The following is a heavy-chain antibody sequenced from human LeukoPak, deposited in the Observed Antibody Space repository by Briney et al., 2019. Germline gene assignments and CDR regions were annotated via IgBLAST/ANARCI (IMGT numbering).Heavy chain of an antibody. V-gene: IGHV3-74*01. D-gene: IGHD2/OR15-2a*01. Sequence: GGSLRLSCAASGNYWMHWVRQAPGKGLVWVSHINSDGSWTSYADSVKGRFTISKHNAKNTVYLQMNNLRAEDTAVYYCVSFYEAYWGRGTLVTVSS. CDR1: GNYW. J-gene: IGHJ4*02. CDR2: INSDGSWT. CDR3: VSFYEAY.